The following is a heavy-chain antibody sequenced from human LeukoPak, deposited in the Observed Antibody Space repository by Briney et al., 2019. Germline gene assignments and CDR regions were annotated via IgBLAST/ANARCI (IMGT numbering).Heavy chain of an antibody. D-gene: IGHD3-22*01. CDR3: ARDAARGSGYYYVSFFGY. CDR1: GGSFSGYY. V-gene: IGHV4-34*01. Sequence: PSEALSLTCAVYGGSFSGYYWSWIRRPPGKGLEWIGEINHSGSTNYNPSLKSRVTISVDTSKNQFSLKLSSVTAADTAVYYCARDAARGSGYYYVSFFGYWGQGTLVTVSS. CDR2: INHSGST. J-gene: IGHJ4*02.